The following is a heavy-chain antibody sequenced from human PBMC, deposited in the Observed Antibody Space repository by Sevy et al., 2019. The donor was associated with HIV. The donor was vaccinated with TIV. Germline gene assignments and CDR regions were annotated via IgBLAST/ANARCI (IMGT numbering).Heavy chain of an antibody. D-gene: IGHD6-13*01. Sequence: SETLSLTCTVSGGSISSGGYYWSWIRQHPGKGLEWIGYIYYRGSTYYNPSLKSRVTISVDTSKNQFSLKLSSVTAADTAVYYCARGYSSSWYFNWFDPWGQGTLVTVSS. V-gene: IGHV4-31*03. CDR3: ARGYSSSWYFNWFDP. CDR1: GGSISSGGYY. J-gene: IGHJ5*02. CDR2: IYYRGST.